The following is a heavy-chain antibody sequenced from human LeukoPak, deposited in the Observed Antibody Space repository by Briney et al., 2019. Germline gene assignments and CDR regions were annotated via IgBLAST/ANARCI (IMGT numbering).Heavy chain of an antibody. CDR2: IQSKTDGGTT. D-gene: IGHD6-13*01. CDR3: ATFNGYSSNFYKY. J-gene: IGHJ4*02. V-gene: IGHV3-15*05. CDR1: GFIFNNAW. Sequence: GGSLRLSCAASGFIFNNAWMSWVRQAQGKGLEWVGRIQSKTDGGTTDYAAAVKGRFTISRDDSQNTLYLQMNSLKTEDTAVYYCATFNGYSSNFYKYWGQGTLVTVSS.